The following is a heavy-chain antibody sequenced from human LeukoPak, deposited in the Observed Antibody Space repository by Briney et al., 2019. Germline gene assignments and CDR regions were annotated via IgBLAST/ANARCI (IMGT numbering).Heavy chain of an antibody. D-gene: IGHD5-12*01. J-gene: IGHJ5*02. V-gene: IGHV4-59*12. CDR3: ARDFRDASATNWFDP. CDR2: IYYSGST. Sequence: KPSETLSLTCTVSGGSISSYYWSWIRQPPGKGLEWIGYIYYSGSTNYNPSLKSRVTISVDTSKNQFSLKLSSVTAADTAVYYCARDFRDASATNWFDPWGQGTLVTVSS. CDR1: GGSISSYY.